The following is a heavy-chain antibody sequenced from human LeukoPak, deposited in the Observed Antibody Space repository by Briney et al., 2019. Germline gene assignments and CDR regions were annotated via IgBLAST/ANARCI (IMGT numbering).Heavy chain of an antibody. CDR3: AKEVGSYRYFDY. V-gene: IGHV3-23*01. J-gene: IGHJ4*02. Sequence: GGSLRLSCAASSFTFSSYAMSWVRQAPGKGLEWVSAISGSGGSTYYADSVKGRFTISRDNSKNTLYLQMHSLRAEDTAVYYCAKEVGSYRYFDYWGQGTLVTVSS. D-gene: IGHD1-26*01. CDR1: SFTFSSYA. CDR2: ISGSGGST.